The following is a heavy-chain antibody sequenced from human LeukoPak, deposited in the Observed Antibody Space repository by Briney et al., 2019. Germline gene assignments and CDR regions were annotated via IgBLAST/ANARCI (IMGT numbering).Heavy chain of an antibody. CDR3: ARAGLVVPAALVGGFDP. CDR2: IYHSGST. J-gene: IGHJ5*02. D-gene: IGHD2-2*01. Sequence: PSETLSLTCTVSGGSISSGGYYWSWIRQPPGTGLEWIGYIYHSGSTYYNPSLKSRVTMSVDRSKNQFSLKLSSVTAADTAVYYCARAGLVVPAALVGGFDPWGQGTLVTVSS. V-gene: IGHV4-30-2*01. CDR1: GGSISSGGYY.